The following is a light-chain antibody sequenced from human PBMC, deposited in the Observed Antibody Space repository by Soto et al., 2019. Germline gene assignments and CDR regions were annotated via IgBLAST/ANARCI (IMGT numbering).Light chain of an antibody. Sequence: EIVLAQSPGTLSLSPGERATLSCRASQSVSSTYLAWYQQKPGQAPGLLIFGASSRATGVPDRFSGSGSGTDFTLTISRLEPEDFAVYYCQHYGTSPWTFGQGTKVEI. CDR2: GAS. CDR3: QHYGTSPWT. J-gene: IGKJ1*01. CDR1: QSVSSTY. V-gene: IGKV3-20*01.